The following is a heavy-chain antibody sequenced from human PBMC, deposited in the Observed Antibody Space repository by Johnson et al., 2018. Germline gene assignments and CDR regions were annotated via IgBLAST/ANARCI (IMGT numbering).Heavy chain of an antibody. D-gene: IGHD3-16*01. CDR2: INLDGSEK. CDR3: GGIRSDAFEI. J-gene: IGHJ3*02. V-gene: IGHV3-7*01. Sequence: EVQLVESGGGLVQPGGSLRLSCAASGFTFSSYWMSWVRPAPGKGLEWVANINLDGSEKFYVDSVKGRITISRDDAMNSLYLQMNSLRAEDTAVYYRGGIRSDAFEIWVQGTMVTVSS. CDR1: GFTFSSYW.